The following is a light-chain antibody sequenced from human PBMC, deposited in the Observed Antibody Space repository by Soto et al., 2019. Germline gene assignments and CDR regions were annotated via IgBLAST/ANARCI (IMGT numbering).Light chain of an antibody. V-gene: IGKV3-15*01. Sequence: IRHPPPTLLVPPGKEAPSPARASQSVYGNLAWYQQKPGRSPRLPIYGASTRATGIPARFSGSGSGTEFTLTISSLQSEDFAVYYCQQYNRWPLTFGGGTKVEIK. CDR2: GAS. CDR3: QQYNRWPLT. CDR1: QSVYGN. J-gene: IGKJ4*01.